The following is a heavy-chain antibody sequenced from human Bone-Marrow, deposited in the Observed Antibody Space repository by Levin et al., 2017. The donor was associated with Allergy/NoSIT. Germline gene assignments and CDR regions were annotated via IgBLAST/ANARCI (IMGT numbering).Heavy chain of an antibody. Sequence: SQTLSLTCTVSGGSVRSASHYWSWVRQSPGKGLEWIAYIYYNGKTEYNPSLESRVSISADTSRNQVSLKLRSVTAADTAMYYCARGYKYSWYYFDYWGQGALVTVSS. V-gene: IGHV4-61*01. CDR1: GGSVRSASHY. CDR3: ARGYKYSWYYFDY. D-gene: IGHD1-1*01. J-gene: IGHJ4*02. CDR2: IYYNGKT.